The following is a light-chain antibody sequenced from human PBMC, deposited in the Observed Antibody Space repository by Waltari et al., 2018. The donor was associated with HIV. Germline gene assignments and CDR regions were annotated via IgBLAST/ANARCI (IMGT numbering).Light chain of an antibody. J-gene: IGLJ2*01. Sequence: QTVLTQPPSVSGAPGQSVTLSCTGSSSNIGAGYAVHWHQQVPGTPPQLLINGNTNRPSGVSGRFAGSKSGSSASLAIAGLQADDEADYYCHSDDDRLSGSTVFGGGTKVTVL. CDR3: HSDDDRLSGSTV. CDR2: GNT. V-gene: IGLV1-40*01. CDR1: SSNIGAGYA.